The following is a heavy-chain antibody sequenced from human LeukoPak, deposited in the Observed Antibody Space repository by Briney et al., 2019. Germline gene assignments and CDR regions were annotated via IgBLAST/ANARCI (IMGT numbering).Heavy chain of an antibody. V-gene: IGHV1-69*04. CDR1: GGTFSSYA. CDR2: IIPIFGIA. Sequence: SVKVSCKASGGTFSSYAISWVRRAPGQGLEWMGRIIPIFGIANYAQKFQGRVTITADKSTSTAYMELSSLRSEDTAVYYCAVPTAMVTPLDYYYYGMDVWGQGTTVTVSS. D-gene: IGHD5-18*01. CDR3: AVPTAMVTPLDYYYYGMDV. J-gene: IGHJ6*02.